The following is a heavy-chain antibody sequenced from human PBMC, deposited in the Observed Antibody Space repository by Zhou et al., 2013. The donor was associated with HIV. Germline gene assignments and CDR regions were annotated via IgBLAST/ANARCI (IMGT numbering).Heavy chain of an antibody. CDR2: IIPIFGTA. CDR1: GGTFRSYA. Sequence: QVQLVQSGAEVKKPGSSVKVSCKASGGTFRSYAISWVRQAPGQGLEWMGGIIPIFGTANYAQKFQGRVTITTDESTSTAYMELSSLRSEDTAVYYCAGGDDYSNSYYYYYMDVWGKGTTVTVSS. J-gene: IGHJ6*03. CDR3: AGGDDYSNSYYYYYMDV. V-gene: IGHV1-69*05. D-gene: IGHD4-4*01.